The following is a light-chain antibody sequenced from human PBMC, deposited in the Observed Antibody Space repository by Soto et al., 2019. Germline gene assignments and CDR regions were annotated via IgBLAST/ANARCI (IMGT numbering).Light chain of an antibody. CDR1: QSISSY. CDR2: AAS. CDR3: QQLNSYSIT. J-gene: IGKJ5*01. Sequence: DIQMTQSPYSVSASVGDRVTITCRASQSISSYLNWYQQKPGKAPKLLIYAASTLQSGVPSRFSGSGSGTDFTLTISSLQPEDFATYYCQQLNSYSITFGQGTRLEIK. V-gene: IGKV1-39*01.